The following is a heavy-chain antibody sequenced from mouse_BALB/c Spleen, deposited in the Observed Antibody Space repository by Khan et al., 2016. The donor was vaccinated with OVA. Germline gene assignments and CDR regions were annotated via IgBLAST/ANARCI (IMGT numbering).Heavy chain of an antibody. Sequence: QIQLVQSGAELAKPGASMKMSCKASGYTFINYWIIWVKQSPGQGLEWIGYINPSTGYTEYNQNFKDQATLTADNSSRTAYMQLSSLTSEDSAVFYCARRGLRWDFDYWGQGTTLTVSS. CDR2: INPSTGYT. D-gene: IGHD1-1*01. J-gene: IGHJ2*01. CDR1: GYTFINYW. V-gene: IGHV1-7*01. CDR3: ARRGLRWDFDY.